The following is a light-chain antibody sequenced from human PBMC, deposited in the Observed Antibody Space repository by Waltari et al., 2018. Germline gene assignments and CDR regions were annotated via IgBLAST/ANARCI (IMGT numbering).Light chain of an antibody. CDR2: LGS. CDR3: MQALQAPYT. CDR1: QSLVHSNGYNY. J-gene: IGKJ2*01. Sequence: DILMTQSPLSLPVTPGEAASISCRPSQSLVHSNGYNYLDWYLQKPGQSPQLLIYLGSSRATGVPDRFSGSGSGTDFTLKISRVEADDVAVYYCMQALQAPYTFGQGTKLEIK. V-gene: IGKV2-28*01.